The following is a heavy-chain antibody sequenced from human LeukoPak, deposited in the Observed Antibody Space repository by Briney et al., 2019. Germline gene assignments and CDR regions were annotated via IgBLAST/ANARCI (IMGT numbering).Heavy chain of an antibody. Sequence: ASVKVSCKASGYTFTSYGISWVRQAPGQGLEWMGWINPNSGGTNYAQKFQGRVTMTRDTSISTAYMELSRLRSDDTAVYYCARSQRITIFGVVPPWGYYYGMDVWGQGTTVTVSS. CDR3: ARSQRITIFGVVPPWGYYYGMDV. V-gene: IGHV1-2*02. J-gene: IGHJ6*02. D-gene: IGHD3-3*01. CDR2: INPNSGGT. CDR1: GYTFTSYG.